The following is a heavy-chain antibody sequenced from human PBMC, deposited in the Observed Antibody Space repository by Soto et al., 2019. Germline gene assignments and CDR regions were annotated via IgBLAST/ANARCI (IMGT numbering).Heavy chain of an antibody. CDR2: IIPIFGTA. J-gene: IGHJ5*02. CDR1: GGTFSSYA. D-gene: IGHD4-4*01. Sequence: QVQLVQSGAEVKKPGSSVKVSCKASGGTFSSYAISWVRQAPGQGLEWMGGIIPIFGTANYAQKFQGRVTITAGKSTSTAYMELSSLRSEDTAVYYYARAPLPRLTVTTLNWFDPWGQGTLVTVSS. CDR3: ARAPLPRLTVTTLNWFDP. V-gene: IGHV1-69*06.